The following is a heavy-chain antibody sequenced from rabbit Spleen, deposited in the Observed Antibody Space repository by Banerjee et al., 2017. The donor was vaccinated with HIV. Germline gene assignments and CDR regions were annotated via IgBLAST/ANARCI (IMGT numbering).Heavy chain of an antibody. Sequence: QDHLVESGGGLVQPGGSLKLSCKASAFDFSSGGVSWVRRAPGKGLEWIGYIDPIFGRTYYASWVNGRFTISSHNAQNTLYLQLNSLTAADTATYFCVRDLGYDDYSEKGYFNLWGQGTLVTVS. CDR2: IDPIFGRT. V-gene: IGHV1S47*01. CDR3: VRDLGYDDYSEKGYFNL. CDR1: AFDFSSGG. D-gene: IGHD2-1*01. J-gene: IGHJ4*01.